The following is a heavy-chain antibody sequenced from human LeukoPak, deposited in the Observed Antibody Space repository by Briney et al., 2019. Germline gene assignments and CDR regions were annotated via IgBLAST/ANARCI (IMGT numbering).Heavy chain of an antibody. V-gene: IGHV3-48*01. J-gene: IGHJ4*02. CDR1: GFTFSSYT. Sequence: GGSLRLSCAASGFTFSSYTLNWVRQAPGKGLEWVSDISSSSSNVHFADSVQGRFTISRDNARNSLYLQMNSLRVEDTAVYYCARVRNVHNCFDYWGQGTLVTVSS. CDR2: ISSSSSNV. CDR3: ARVRNVHNCFDY. D-gene: IGHD1-14*01.